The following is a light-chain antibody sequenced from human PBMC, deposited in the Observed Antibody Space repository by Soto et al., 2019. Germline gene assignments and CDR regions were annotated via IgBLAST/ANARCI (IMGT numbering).Light chain of an antibody. J-gene: IGKJ4*01. CDR2: GAS. V-gene: IGKV3-20*01. Sequence: EIVLTQSPGTLSLSPGERXTLXXXASQSVSXXXLAWYQQKPGQAPRLLIYGASSRATGIPDRFSGSGSGTDFTLTISRLEPEDFAVYYCQQYDNSPLTFGGGTKVEIK. CDR1: QSVSXXX. CDR3: QQYDNSPLT.